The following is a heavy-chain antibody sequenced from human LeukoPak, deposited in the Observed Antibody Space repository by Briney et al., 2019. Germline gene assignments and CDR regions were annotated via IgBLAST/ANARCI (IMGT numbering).Heavy chain of an antibody. Sequence: PSETLSLTCTVSGGSISSSSYYWGWIRQPPGKGLEWIGNIFYSGSTYYSPSLNSRVTISLDTSRNQFSLKLNSVAAADTAVYYCAKSSGYCLVDIWGQGTMVTVSS. J-gene: IGHJ3*02. CDR2: IFYSGST. CDR1: GGSISSSSYY. D-gene: IGHD3-22*01. V-gene: IGHV4-39*07. CDR3: AKSSGYCLVDI.